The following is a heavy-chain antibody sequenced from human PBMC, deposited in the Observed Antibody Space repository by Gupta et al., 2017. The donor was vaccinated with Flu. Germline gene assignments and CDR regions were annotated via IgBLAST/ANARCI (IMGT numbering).Heavy chain of an antibody. V-gene: IGHV4-31*02. Sequence: SGTTYYSPSLKSRVTMSVDTSKNQFSLKLNSVTAADTAVYYCARGYCGGGTCYSGGHNWFDPWGQGTLITVSS. CDR2: SGTT. CDR3: ARGYCGGGTCYSGGHNWFDP. J-gene: IGHJ5*02. D-gene: IGHD2-15*01.